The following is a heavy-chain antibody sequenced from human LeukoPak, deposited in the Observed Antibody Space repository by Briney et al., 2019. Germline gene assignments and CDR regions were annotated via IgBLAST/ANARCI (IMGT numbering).Heavy chain of an antibody. V-gene: IGHV3-30*04. J-gene: IGHJ3*02. CDR2: NSYDGRNK. Sequence: GGSLRLSCAASGFTLRIFAMQWVRQAPGKGLEWVALNSYDGRNKYYAESVKGRFTIYRDNSKNTLYLKMNSLRAEDTAVYYCASPTVVPDAFDIWGQGTMVTVSS. D-gene: IGHD4-23*01. CDR3: ASPTVVPDAFDI. CDR1: GFTLRIFA.